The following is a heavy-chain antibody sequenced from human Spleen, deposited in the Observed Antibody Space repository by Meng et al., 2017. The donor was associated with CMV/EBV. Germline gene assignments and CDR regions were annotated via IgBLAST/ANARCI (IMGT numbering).Heavy chain of an antibody. Sequence: QVQLQQWGAGLLKPSETLSLTCAVYGGSFSGYYWSWIRQPPGKGLEWIGEINHSGSTNYNPSLKSRVTISVDKSKNQFSPTLRSVTAADTAVYYCARDPYATGWAGWGQGTLVTVSS. J-gene: IGHJ4*02. CDR1: GGSFSGYY. CDR3: ARDPYATGWAG. CDR2: INHSGST. V-gene: IGHV4-34*01. D-gene: IGHD6-19*01.